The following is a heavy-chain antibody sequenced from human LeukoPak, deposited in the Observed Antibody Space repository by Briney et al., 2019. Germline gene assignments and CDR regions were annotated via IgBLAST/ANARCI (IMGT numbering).Heavy chain of an antibody. CDR1: GGTFSSYA. Sequence: GASVKVSCKASGGTFSSYAISWVRQAPGQGLEWMGGIIPIFGTANYAQKFQGRVTITADESTSTAYMELSSLRSEDTAVYYCARGGPYYDFWSGYSPSYYYYYYMDVWGKGATVTVSS. J-gene: IGHJ6*03. D-gene: IGHD3-3*01. CDR2: IIPIFGTA. CDR3: ARGGPYYDFWSGYSPSYYYYYYMDV. V-gene: IGHV1-69*01.